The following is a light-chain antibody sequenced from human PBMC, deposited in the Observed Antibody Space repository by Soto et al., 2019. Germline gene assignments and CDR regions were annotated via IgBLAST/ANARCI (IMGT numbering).Light chain of an antibody. Sequence: EIVMTQSPATLSVSPGERATLSCRASQSIRNSLAWYQQKPGQAPRLLLYGASTRATGIPARFSGGGSGTEFTLTISSLQSEDFAVYYCQQYNNWPPYTVGQGTKVEIK. CDR3: QQYNNWPPYT. CDR2: GAS. V-gene: IGKV3-15*01. CDR1: QSIRNS. J-gene: IGKJ2*01.